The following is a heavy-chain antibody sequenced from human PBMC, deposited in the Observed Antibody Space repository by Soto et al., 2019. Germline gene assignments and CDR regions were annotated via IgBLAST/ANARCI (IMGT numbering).Heavy chain of an antibody. J-gene: IGHJ4*02. D-gene: IGHD6-19*01. CDR1: GFTVSSNH. CDR3: ARDPPPRQWLVTNSI. V-gene: IGHV3-66*01. Sequence: GGSLRLSCAASGFTVSSNHMSWVRQAPGKGLEWVSVIYSGGSTYYADSVKGRFTISRDNSKNTLYLQMNSLRAEDMALYYCARDPPPRQWLVTNSIWGQGTLVTVSS. CDR2: IYSGGST.